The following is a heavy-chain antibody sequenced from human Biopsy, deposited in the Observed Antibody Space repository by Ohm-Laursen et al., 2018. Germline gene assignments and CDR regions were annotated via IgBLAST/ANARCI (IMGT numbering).Heavy chain of an antibody. D-gene: IGHD3/OR15-3a*01. V-gene: IGHV4-61*05. CDR2: ISDTGTT. J-gene: IGHJ4*02. Sequence: PSETLSLTCTVSGGSIGGSGDYWSWIRQPPGKGLEWIGYISDTGTTNYNPSLRGRVAMAVDTSKNQFSLQLTSVTAADTAVYYCASRGLVMASDYYFDDWGQGTLVTVSS. CDR1: GGSIGGSGDY. CDR3: ASRGLVMASDYYFDD.